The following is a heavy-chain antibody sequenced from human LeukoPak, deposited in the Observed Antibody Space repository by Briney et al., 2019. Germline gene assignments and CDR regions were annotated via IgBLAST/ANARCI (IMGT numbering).Heavy chain of an antibody. J-gene: IGHJ4*02. CDR3: ARGRFGGYSHFDY. CDR2: ISGSGNTT. Sequence: PGGSLRLSCAASQFTFSNYAMSWVRQAPGKGLEWVSAISGSGNTTYFGDSVTGRFTISRDNSKNTLYLQMNSLRAVDTAVYYCARGRFGGYSHFDYWGQGTLVTVS. V-gene: IGHV3-23*01. D-gene: IGHD3-22*01. CDR1: QFTFSNYA.